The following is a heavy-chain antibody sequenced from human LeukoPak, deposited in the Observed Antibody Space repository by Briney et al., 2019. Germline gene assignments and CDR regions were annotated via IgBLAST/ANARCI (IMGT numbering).Heavy chain of an antibody. CDR1: GGSISNYY. D-gene: IGHD3-22*01. J-gene: IGHJ4*02. CDR3: ASLTMIVVP. CDR2: IYYSGST. V-gene: IGHV4-59*12. Sequence: SETLSLTCTVSGGSISNYYWSWIRQPPGKGLEWIGYIYYSGSTKYNPSLKSRVTISVDTSKNQFSLKLSSVTAADTAVYYCASLTMIVVPWGQGTLVTVSS.